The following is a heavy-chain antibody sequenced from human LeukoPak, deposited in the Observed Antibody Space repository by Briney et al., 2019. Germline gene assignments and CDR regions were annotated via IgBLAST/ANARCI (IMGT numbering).Heavy chain of an antibody. Sequence: KPSETLSLTCTVSGGSISSSSYYWGWIRQPPGKGLEWIGSIYYSGSTYYNPSLKSRVTISVDTSKNQFSLKLSSVTAADTAVYYRARHSSRVTTFGYWGQGTLVTVSS. V-gene: IGHV4-39*01. CDR3: ARHSSRVTTFGY. CDR1: GGSISSSSYY. D-gene: IGHD4-17*01. J-gene: IGHJ4*02. CDR2: IYYSGST.